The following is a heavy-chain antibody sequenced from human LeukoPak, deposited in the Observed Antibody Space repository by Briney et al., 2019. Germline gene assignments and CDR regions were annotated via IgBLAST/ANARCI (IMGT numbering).Heavy chain of an antibody. D-gene: IGHD2-15*01. CDR2: IYPGDSET. CDR3: VRALGYCSSGSCYYYDY. J-gene: IGHJ4*02. V-gene: IGHV5-51*01. Sequence: KPGESLKISCKGSGYRFSSYWIGWVRQMPGKGLEWMGIIYPGDSETSYSPSFQGQVTISADKSISTAYLQWSSLKASDTAMYYCVRALGYCSSGSCYYYDYWGQGALVTVSS. CDR1: GYRFSSYW.